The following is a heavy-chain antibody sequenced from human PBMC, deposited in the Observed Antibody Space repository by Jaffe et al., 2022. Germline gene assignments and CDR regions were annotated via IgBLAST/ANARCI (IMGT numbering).Heavy chain of an antibody. CDR2: ISYDGSNK. Sequence: QVQLVESGGGVVQPGRSLRLSCAASGFTFSSYGMHWVRQAPGKGLEWVAVISYDGSNKYYADSVKGRFTISRDNSKNTLYLQMNSLRAEDTAVYYCAKDPTWGGDDYGDYVDYWGQGTLVTVSS. CDR1: GFTFSSYG. CDR3: AKDPTWGGDDYGDYVDY. V-gene: IGHV3-30*18. D-gene: IGHD4-17*01. J-gene: IGHJ4*02.